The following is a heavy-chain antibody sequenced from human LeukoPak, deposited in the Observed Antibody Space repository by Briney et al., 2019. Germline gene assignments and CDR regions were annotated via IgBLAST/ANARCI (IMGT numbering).Heavy chain of an antibody. CDR3: ARAARSWSFDY. J-gene: IGHJ4*02. CDR1: GDPISTFY. D-gene: IGHD6-13*01. Sequence: TSETLSLTCTVSGDPISTFYWSWIRQPPGKGLEWIGYIYYSGSTNYNPSLKSRVTISVDTSNNQFSLKLSSVTAADTAVYYCARAARSWSFDYWGQGTLVTVSS. CDR2: IYYSGST. V-gene: IGHV4-59*01.